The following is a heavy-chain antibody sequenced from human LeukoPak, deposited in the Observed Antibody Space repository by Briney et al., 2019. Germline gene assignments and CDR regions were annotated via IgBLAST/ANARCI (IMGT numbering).Heavy chain of an antibody. J-gene: IGHJ1*01. Sequence: GGSLRLSCAASGFTFSTYWMHWVRQAPGKGLVWVSRIKSDGSTNYADSVKGRFTISRDNAKNTVSPQMNSLRPEDTGVYYCARAPSEIGGYYPEYFRHWGQGTLVTVSS. D-gene: IGHD3-22*01. V-gene: IGHV3-74*01. CDR1: GFTFSTYW. CDR2: IKSDGST. CDR3: ARAPSEIGGYYPEYFRH.